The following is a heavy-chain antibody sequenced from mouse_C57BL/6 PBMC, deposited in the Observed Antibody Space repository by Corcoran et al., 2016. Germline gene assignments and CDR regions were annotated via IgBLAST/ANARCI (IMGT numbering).Heavy chain of an antibody. V-gene: IGHV1-26*01. Sequence: EVQLQQSGPELVKPGASVKISCKASGYTFTDYYMNWVKQSHGKSLEWIGDINPNNGGTSYNQKFKGKATLTVDKSSSTAYMELRSLTSEDSAVYYCARKGGWLLHWFAYWGQGTLVTVSA. CDR1: GYTFTDYY. CDR3: ARKGGWLLHWFAY. CDR2: INPNNGGT. D-gene: IGHD2-3*01. J-gene: IGHJ3*01.